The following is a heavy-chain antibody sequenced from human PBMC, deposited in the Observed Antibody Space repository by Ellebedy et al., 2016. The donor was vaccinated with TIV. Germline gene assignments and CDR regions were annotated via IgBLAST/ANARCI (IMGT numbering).Heavy chain of an antibody. V-gene: IGHV3-15*01. CDR2: IKSKTDGGAA. J-gene: IGHJ4*02. CDR3: TTVYRYNYDSV. CDR1: GFTFSNAW. Sequence: GGSLRLSCAASGFTFSNAWMNWVRQAPGKGLEWVGRIKSKTDGGAADYAAPVKGRFTISRDDSKNTLYLQMNSLKAEDTAVYFCTTVYRYNYDSVWGRGTLVTVSS. D-gene: IGHD5-18*01.